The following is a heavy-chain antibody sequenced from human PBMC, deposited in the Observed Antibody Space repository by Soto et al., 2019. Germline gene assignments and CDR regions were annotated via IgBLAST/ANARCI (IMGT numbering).Heavy chain of an antibody. CDR3: AREAVAGHNNDAFDI. CDR2: IWYDGSNK. D-gene: IGHD6-19*01. V-gene: IGHV3-33*01. CDR1: GFTFSSYG. J-gene: IGHJ3*02. Sequence: GGSLRLSCAASGFTFSSYGMHWVRQAPGKGLEWVAVIWYDGSNKYYADSVKGRFTISRDNSKNTLYLQMNSLRAEDTAVYYCAREAVAGHNNDAFDIWGQGTMVTVSS.